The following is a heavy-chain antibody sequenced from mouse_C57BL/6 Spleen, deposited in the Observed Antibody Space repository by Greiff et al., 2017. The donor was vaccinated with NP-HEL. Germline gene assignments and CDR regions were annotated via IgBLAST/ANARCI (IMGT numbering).Heavy chain of an antibody. Sequence: VQLKESGGGLVQPGGSLSLSCAASGFTFTDYYMSWVRQPPGKALEWLGFIRNKANGYTTEYSASVKGRFTISRDNSQSILYLQMNALRAEDSATYYCARSYGSSPFAYWGQGTLVTVSA. CDR2: IRNKANGYTT. CDR1: GFTFTDYY. D-gene: IGHD1-1*01. V-gene: IGHV7-3*01. CDR3: ARSYGSSPFAY. J-gene: IGHJ3*01.